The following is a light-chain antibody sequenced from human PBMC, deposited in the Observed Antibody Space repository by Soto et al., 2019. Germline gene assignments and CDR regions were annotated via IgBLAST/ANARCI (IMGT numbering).Light chain of an antibody. CDR2: KAS. Sequence: DIQMTQSPSTLSASVGDRVTITCRASQSISSWLAWYQQKPGKAPKLLIYKASSLESGVPPRFSGSGFGTEFTLNISSLQPEDFATYYCQQYNSYATFGQGTKVEIK. J-gene: IGKJ1*01. CDR3: QQYNSYAT. CDR1: QSISSW. V-gene: IGKV1-5*03.